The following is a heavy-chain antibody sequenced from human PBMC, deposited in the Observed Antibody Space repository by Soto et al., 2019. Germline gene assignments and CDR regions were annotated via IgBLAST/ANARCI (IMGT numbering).Heavy chain of an antibody. CDR1: GASFSGYY. V-gene: IGHV4-34*01. CDR2: INHSGST. D-gene: IGHD6-6*01. J-gene: IGHJ4*02. Sequence: ETLSLTCAVYGASFSGYYWRWILQPPGNGLEWIGEINHSGSTNYNPYLKSRVTISVDTSKNQFSLKLSSVTAADTAVYYCARERIAARHFDYWGQRTLVTISA. CDR3: ARERIAARHFDY.